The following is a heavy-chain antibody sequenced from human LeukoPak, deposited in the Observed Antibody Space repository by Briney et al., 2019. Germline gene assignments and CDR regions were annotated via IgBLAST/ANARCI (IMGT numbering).Heavy chain of an antibody. V-gene: IGHV4-59*01. CDR2: IYDSGGT. D-gene: IGHD3-3*02. CDR3: ARDQRGPFYFDY. Sequence: SETLSLTCTVSGGSISTYYWSWIRQPPGQGLEWIGYIYDSGGTNYNPSLKSRVAISVDTSKNQFALKLSSVTAADAAVYYCARDQRGPFYFDYWGQGTLVTVSS. J-gene: IGHJ4*02. CDR1: GGSISTYY.